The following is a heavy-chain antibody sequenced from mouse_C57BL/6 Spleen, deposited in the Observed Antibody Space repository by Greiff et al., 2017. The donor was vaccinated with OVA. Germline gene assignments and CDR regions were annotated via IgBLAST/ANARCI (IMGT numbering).Heavy chain of an antibody. J-gene: IGHJ4*01. V-gene: IGHV1-66*01. CDR1: GYSFTSYY. Sequence: QVQLKQSGPELVKPGASVKISCKASGYSFTSYYIHWVKQRPGQGLEWIGWIYPGSGNTKYNEKFKGKATLTADTSSSTAYMQLSSLTSEDSAVFYCARREPYYYAMDYWGQGTSVTVSS. CDR2: IYPGSGNT. CDR3: ARREPYYYAMDY.